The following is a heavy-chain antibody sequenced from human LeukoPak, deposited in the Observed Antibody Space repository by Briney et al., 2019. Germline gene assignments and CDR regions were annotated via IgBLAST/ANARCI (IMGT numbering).Heavy chain of an antibody. J-gene: IGHJ3*02. CDR1: GLTLSNAW. CDR3: VTDITMVRGVIITIHAFDI. Sequence: GGSLRLSCAASGLTLSNAWMSWVRQAPGKGLEWVGRIRSKTDGGTTDYAAPVKGRFTVSRDDSENTLYLQMNSLETEDTAVYYCVTDITMVRGVIITIHAFDIWGQGTMVTVSS. D-gene: IGHD3-10*01. V-gene: IGHV3-15*01. CDR2: IRSKTDGGTT.